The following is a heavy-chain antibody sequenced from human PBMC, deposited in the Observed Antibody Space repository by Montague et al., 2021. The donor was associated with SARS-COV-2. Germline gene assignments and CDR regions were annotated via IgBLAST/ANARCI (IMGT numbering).Heavy chain of an antibody. J-gene: IGHJ6*02. CDR1: GVSFNGYY. V-gene: IGHV4-34*01. CDR3: ARARYYGSGPPLGMDV. Sequence: SETLSLTCAVYGVSFNGYYCGWIRQPPGKGLEWIGEINHSGSANYNPSLRSRVTISVDTSKNQFSLKLSSVTAADTAVYYCARARYYGSGPPLGMDVWGQGITVTVSS. D-gene: IGHD3-10*01. CDR2: INHSGSA.